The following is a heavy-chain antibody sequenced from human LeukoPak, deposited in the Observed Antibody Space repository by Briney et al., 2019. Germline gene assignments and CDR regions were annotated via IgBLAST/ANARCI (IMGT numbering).Heavy chain of an antibody. CDR1: GYTFTGYY. CDR2: INPNSGGT. CDR3: ARGIVAHGDNWLDP. D-gene: IGHD6-13*01. Sequence: GSSVKVSCKASGYTFTGYYMHWVRQAPGQGLEWMGWINPNSGGTNYAQKFQGRVTMTRDTSISTGYMELSRLRSDDTAVYYCARGIVAHGDNWLDPWGQGTLVTVSS. V-gene: IGHV1-2*02. J-gene: IGHJ5*02.